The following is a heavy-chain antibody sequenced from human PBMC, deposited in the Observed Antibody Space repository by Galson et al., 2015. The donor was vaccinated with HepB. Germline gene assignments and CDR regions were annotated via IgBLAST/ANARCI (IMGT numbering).Heavy chain of an antibody. CDR1: DSIFTSYS. CDR2: ISRYSGNT. J-gene: IGHJ3*02. Sequence: SVKVSCKASDSIFTSYSMSWVRQAPGQGLEWMGWISRYSGNTNYAKKFQGRFTMTTDTPTSTAYMDLRSLRSDDTAVYYCARNSEFQLVRAALEYDPFDIGGQGTMVTVSS. V-gene: IGHV1-18*01. D-gene: IGHD6-13*01. CDR3: ARNSEFQLVRAALEYDPFDI.